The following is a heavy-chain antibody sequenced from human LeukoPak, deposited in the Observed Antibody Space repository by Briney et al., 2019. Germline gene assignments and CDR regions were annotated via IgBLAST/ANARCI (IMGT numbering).Heavy chain of an antibody. CDR2: IWYDGSNK. CDR3: ARDSVSSWYPPYYYYYGMDV. Sequence: GGSLRLSCAASGFTFSSYGMHWVRQAPGKGLEWVAVIWYDGSNKYYADSVRGRFTISRDNSKNTLYLQMNSLRAEDTAVYYCARDSVSSWYPPYYYYYGMDVWGQGTTVTVSS. D-gene: IGHD6-13*01. CDR1: GFTFSSYG. V-gene: IGHV3-33*01. J-gene: IGHJ6*02.